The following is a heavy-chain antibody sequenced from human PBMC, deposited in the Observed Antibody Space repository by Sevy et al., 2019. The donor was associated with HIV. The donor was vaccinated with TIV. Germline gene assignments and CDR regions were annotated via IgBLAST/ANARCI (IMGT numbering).Heavy chain of an antibody. D-gene: IGHD4-17*01. CDR1: GFTFSSYA. CDR3: AKRRSGAAYGGYVDY. V-gene: IGHV3-23*01. Sequence: GGSLRLSCAASGFTFSSYAMSWVRQAPGKGLEWVSAMSGSGGSTYYADSVKGRFTISRDNSKKTLYLQMNSLRAEDTAVYYCAKRRSGAAYGGYVDYWGRGTLVPVSS. J-gene: IGHJ4*02. CDR2: MSGSGGST.